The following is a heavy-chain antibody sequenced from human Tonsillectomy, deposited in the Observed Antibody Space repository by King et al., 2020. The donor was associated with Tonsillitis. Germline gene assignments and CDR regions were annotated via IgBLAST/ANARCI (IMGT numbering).Heavy chain of an antibody. CDR3: AKMVATNIYYFDY. J-gene: IGHJ4*02. CDR2: ISSSSNTI. CDR1: GFTFSSFS. Sequence: VQLVESGGGLVQPGGSLRLSCAASGFTFSSFSFNWVRQAPGKGLEWVSYISSSSNTIYYADSVKGRLTISRDNAKNSLYLQMNSLRVEDTAVYYCAKMVATNIYYFDYWGQGPLVTVSS. V-gene: IGHV3-48*01. D-gene: IGHD5-24*01.